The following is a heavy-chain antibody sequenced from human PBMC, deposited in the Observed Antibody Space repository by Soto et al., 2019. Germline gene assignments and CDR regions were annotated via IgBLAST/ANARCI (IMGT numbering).Heavy chain of an antibody. D-gene: IGHD2-15*01. CDR3: VRGCGRSSCPYYLDV. J-gene: IGHJ6*03. CDR2: IRQDGSEK. CDR1: GFTFSTYR. V-gene: IGHV3-7*04. Sequence: EVQLVESGGGLVQPGGSLGLSCEASGFTFSTYRMSWVRQAPGKGLEWVATIRQDGSEKLYMDSVRGRFTISRDNAESSLYLQMSSLRVEDTAVYFCVRGCGRSSCPYYLDVWGKGSTVIVSS.